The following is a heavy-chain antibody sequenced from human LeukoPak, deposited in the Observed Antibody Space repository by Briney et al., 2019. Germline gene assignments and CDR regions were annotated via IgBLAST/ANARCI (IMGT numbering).Heavy chain of an antibody. CDR3: AKAKDTAMLDPGFDY. CDR2: ISSSGSTI. Sequence: GGSLRLSCAASGFTFSDYYMSWIRQAPGKGLEWVSYISSSGSTIYYADSVEGRFTISRDNAKNSLYLQMNSLRAEDTALYYCAKAKDTAMLDPGFDYWGQGTLVTVSS. D-gene: IGHD5-18*01. V-gene: IGHV3-11*01. CDR1: GFTFSDYY. J-gene: IGHJ4*02.